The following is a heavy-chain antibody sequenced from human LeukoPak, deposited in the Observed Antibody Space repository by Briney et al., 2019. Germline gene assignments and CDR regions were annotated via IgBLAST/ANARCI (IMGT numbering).Heavy chain of an antibody. Sequence: SETLSLTCAVYGGSFSGYYWSWIRQPPGKGLEWIGEISHSGSTTNYNPSLKSRVTISVDTSKNQFSLKLSSVTAADTAVYYCARGRIAVAGSNFDYWGQGTLVTVSS. V-gene: IGHV4-34*01. J-gene: IGHJ4*02. CDR3: ARGRIAVAGSNFDY. D-gene: IGHD6-19*01. CDR1: GGSFSGYY. CDR2: ISHSGSTT.